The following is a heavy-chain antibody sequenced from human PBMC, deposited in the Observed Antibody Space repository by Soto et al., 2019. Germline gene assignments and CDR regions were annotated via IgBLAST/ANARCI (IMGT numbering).Heavy chain of an antibody. J-gene: IGHJ5*01. CDR2: IFGSGAT. CDR3: ARIPPVGTSDS. CDR1: GASIRNYY. V-gene: IGHV4-4*07. Sequence: QMKLQESGPRLLTPSETLSLTCTVYGASIRNYYWTWIRQSGGKGLEWVGRIFGSGATNYHPSLSRRTTMSVYAATNLLTLNVSSVTAADTAVYYCARIPPVGTSDSWCLGIVVTVSS. D-gene: IGHD7-27*01.